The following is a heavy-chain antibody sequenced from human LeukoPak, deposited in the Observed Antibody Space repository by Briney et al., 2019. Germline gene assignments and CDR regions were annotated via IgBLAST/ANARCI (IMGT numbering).Heavy chain of an antibody. CDR3: AKESGSYAQAD. CDR2: ISGSVGST. D-gene: IGHD1-26*01. CDR1: GFSLSSYS. Sequence: PGRSLTLACAASGFSLSSYSMRWVRQAPGRWREWVASISGSVGSTYYADSVKGRSTISSDNSKNTLYLQMRSLTDDDTAVYSCAKESGSYAQADWGKGTLVTVSS. V-gene: IGHV3-23*01. J-gene: IGHJ4*02.